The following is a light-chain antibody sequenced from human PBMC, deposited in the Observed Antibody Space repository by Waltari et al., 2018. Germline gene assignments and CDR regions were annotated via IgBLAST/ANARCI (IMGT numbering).Light chain of an antibody. J-gene: IGLJ3*02. CDR1: RPNTGQNY. Sequence: LLTQPPSASATLGPSVTLACSGSRPNTGQNYLFWYPQPPGKAPKRLIYRKDQRPSGVPDRFSASKSVTSASLAIGGLRSEDEAIYHCAAWDNSLGRWVFGEGTKLTVL. CDR3: AAWDNSLGRWV. V-gene: IGLV1-47*01. CDR2: RKD.